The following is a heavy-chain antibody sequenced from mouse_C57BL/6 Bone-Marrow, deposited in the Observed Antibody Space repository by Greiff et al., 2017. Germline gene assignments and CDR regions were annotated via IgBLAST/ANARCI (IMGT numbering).Heavy chain of an antibody. CDR3: ATIYYDYDLYAMDY. CDR2: INPGSGGT. Sequence: QVQLQQSGAELVRPGTSVKVSCKASGYAFTNYLIEWVKQRPGQGLEWIGVINPGSGGTNYNEKFKGKATLTADTSSSTAYMQLSSLISEDSAVFFCATIYYDYDLYAMDYWGQGTSVTVSS. J-gene: IGHJ4*01. D-gene: IGHD2-4*01. CDR1: GYAFTNYL. V-gene: IGHV1-54*01.